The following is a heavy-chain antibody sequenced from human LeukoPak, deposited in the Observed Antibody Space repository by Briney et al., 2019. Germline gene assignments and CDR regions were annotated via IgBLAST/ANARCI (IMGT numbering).Heavy chain of an antibody. CDR2: IYYSGST. D-gene: IGHD2-2*01. Sequence: PSQTLSLTCTVSGGSISSGDYYWSWIRQPPGKGLEWIGYIYYSGSTYYNPSLKSRVTISVDTSKNQFPLKLSSVTAADTAVYYCAREDPSSTSLDYWGQGTLVTVSS. CDR3: AREDPSSTSLDY. V-gene: IGHV4-30-4*01. CDR1: GGSISSGDYY. J-gene: IGHJ4*02.